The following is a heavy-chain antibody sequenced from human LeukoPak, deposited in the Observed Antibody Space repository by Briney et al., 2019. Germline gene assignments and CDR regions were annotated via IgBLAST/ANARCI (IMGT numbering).Heavy chain of an antibody. D-gene: IGHD6-19*01. V-gene: IGHV3-23*01. CDR3: AKDRSSGWYGGFDY. Sequence: PGGSLRLSCAASGFTFSSYGMTWVRQAPGKGLEWVSFISGSGRRIYYADSVKGRFTISRDNPENTLFLQMKFLRVEDTAVYYCAKDRSSGWYGGFDYWGQGTLVTVSS. CDR1: GFTFSSYG. J-gene: IGHJ4*02. CDR2: ISGSGRRI.